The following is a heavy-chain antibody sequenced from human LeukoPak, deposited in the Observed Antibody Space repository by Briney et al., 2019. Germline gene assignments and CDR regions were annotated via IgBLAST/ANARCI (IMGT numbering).Heavy chain of an antibody. CDR2: IRYDGSNK. J-gene: IGHJ4*02. V-gene: IGHV3-30*02. CDR1: GFTFSSYG. Sequence: GGSLRLSCAASGFTFSSYGMHWVRQAPGKGLEWVAFIRYDGSNKYYADSVKGRFTISRDNSKNTLYLQMNSLRAEDTAAYYCAKEKFFGHYDSSGGFDYWGQGTLVTVSS. D-gene: IGHD3-22*01. CDR3: AKEKFFGHYDSSGGFDY.